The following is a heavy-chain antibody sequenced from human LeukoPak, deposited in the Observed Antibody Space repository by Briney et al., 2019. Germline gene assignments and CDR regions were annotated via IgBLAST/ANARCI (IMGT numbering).Heavy chain of an antibody. D-gene: IGHD2-8*01. J-gene: IGHJ4*02. CDR2: ISGSGGST. CDR3: AKDRSWINDVCHGDFDY. V-gene: IGHV3-23*01. CDR1: GFIFSSYA. Sequence: GGSLTLSCAASGFIFSSYAMSWVRQAPGKGLEWVSTISGSGGSTYYADSVKGRFTLSRHNPKNTVYRHLNSLRAEETAGYYCAKDRSWINDVCHGDFDYWGQGTLVTVSS.